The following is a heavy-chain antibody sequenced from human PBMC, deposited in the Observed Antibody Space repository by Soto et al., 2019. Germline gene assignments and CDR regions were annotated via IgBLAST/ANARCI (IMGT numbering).Heavy chain of an antibody. D-gene: IGHD6-19*01. CDR1: GVSVSSGSFY. CDR3: ARVPLRYSSSHNFDS. CDR2: IYNTETF. Sequence: QVRLQESGPGLVKPSETLSLTCSVSGVSVSSGSFYWSWIRQLPGKGLEWIGFIYNTETFNYNPSLKSRVTLSVDASKHQFSLKLSSVTAADTAVYYCARVPLRYSSSHNFDSWGQGALVTVSS. V-gene: IGHV4-61*01. J-gene: IGHJ4*02.